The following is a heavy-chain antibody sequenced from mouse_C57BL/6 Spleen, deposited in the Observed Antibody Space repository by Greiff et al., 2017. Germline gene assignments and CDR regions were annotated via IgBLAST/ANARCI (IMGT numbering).Heavy chain of an antibody. CDR1: GFSLTSYA. CDR2: IWTGGGT. CDR3: ARNRHYYYGSSHWYFDV. Sequence: QVQLKESGPGLVAPSQSLSITCTVSGFSLTSYAISWVRQPPGKGLEWLGVIWTGGGTNYNSALKSRLSISKDNSKSQVFLKMNSLQTDDTARYYCARNRHYYYGSSHWYFDVWGTGTTVTVSS. V-gene: IGHV2-9-1*01. D-gene: IGHD1-1*01. J-gene: IGHJ1*03.